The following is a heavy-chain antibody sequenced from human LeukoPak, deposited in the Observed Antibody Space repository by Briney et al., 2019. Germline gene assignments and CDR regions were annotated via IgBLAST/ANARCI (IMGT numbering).Heavy chain of an antibody. V-gene: IGHV4-34*01. CDR2: INHSGST. CDR1: GGSFSGYY. CDR3: ARLMGATGDY. D-gene: IGHD1-26*01. Sequence: SETLSLTCAVYGGSFSGYYWSWIRQPPGKGLEWIGEINHSGSTNYNPSLKSRVTISVDTSKNQFSLKLSSVTAADTAVYYCARLMGATGDYWGQGTLVTVSS. J-gene: IGHJ4*02.